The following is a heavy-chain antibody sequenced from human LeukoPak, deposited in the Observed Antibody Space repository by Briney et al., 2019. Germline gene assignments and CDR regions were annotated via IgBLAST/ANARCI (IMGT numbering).Heavy chain of an antibody. V-gene: IGHV1-18*01. J-gene: IGHJ4*02. CDR1: GGTFSSYA. CDR3: AVKMVGRSGYYFDY. CDR2: ISAYNGNT. D-gene: IGHD3-22*01. Sequence: ASVKVSCKASGGTFSSYAISWVRQAPGQGLEWMGWISAYNGNTNYAQKLQGRVTMTTDTSTSTAYMELRSLRSDDTAVYYCAVKMVGRSGYYFDYWGQGTLVTVSS.